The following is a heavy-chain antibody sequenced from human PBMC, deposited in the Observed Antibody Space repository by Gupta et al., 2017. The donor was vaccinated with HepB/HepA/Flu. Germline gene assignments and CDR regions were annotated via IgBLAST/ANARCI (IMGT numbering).Heavy chain of an antibody. CDR1: YG. V-gene: IGHV1-18*04. Sequence: YGISWVRQAPGQGLEWMGWISAYNGDTNYAQKFQGRVTMTTDTSTITAYMELRSLRSDDTAVYYCATLGGVGNGFDIWGQGTMVTVSS. CDR3: ATLGGVGNGFDI. CDR2: ISAYNGDT. D-gene: IGHD3-10*01. J-gene: IGHJ3*02.